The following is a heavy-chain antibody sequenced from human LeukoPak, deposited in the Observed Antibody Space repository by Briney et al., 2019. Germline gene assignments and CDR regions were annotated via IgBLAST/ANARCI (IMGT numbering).Heavy chain of an antibody. CDR2: IYYSGST. J-gene: IGHJ3*02. D-gene: IGHD5-24*01. V-gene: IGHV4-39*01. CDR1: GGSISSSSYY. CDR3: ARLGCVEMAPLDAFDI. Sequence: SETLSLTCTVPGGSISSSSYYWGWIRQPPGKGLEWIGSIYYSGSTYYNPSLKSRVTISVDTSKNQFSLKLSSVTAADTAVYYCARLGCVEMAPLDAFDIWGQGTMVTVSS.